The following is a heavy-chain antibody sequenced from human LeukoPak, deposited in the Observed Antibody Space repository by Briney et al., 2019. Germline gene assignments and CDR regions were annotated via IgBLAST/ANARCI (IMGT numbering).Heavy chain of an antibody. Sequence: PGGSLRLSCAASGFTFSSYSMNWVRQAPGKGLEWVSYISSSSSTIYYADSVKGRFTISRDNAKNSLYLQMNSLRAEDTAVYYCVRDCSGGSCYWVFFLDVWGQGTTVTVSS. D-gene: IGHD2-15*01. CDR2: ISSSSSTI. CDR1: GFTFSSYS. V-gene: IGHV3-48*01. CDR3: VRDCSGGSCYWVFFLDV. J-gene: IGHJ6*02.